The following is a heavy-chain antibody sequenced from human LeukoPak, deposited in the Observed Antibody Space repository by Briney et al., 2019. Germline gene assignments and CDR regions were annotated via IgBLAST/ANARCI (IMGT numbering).Heavy chain of an antibody. D-gene: IGHD3-16*02. CDR2: INPNPNTGNP. Sequence: ASVKVSCKTSGYTFTDYYMHWVRQAPGQGLEWMGWINPNPNTGNPTYAQGFTGRFVFSLDTSVSTAYLQISSLKAEDSAVYYCARAFQPLGGLSFPDYWGQGTLVTVSS. CDR3: ARAFQPLGGLSFPDY. V-gene: IGHV7-4-1*02. J-gene: IGHJ4*02. CDR1: GYTFTDYY.